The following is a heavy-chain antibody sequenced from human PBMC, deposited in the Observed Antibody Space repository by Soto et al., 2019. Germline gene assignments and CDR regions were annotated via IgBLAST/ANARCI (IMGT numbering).Heavy chain of an antibody. CDR1: GFTFVNYW. Sequence: DLVESGGGSVQPGGSLRLSCVASGFTFVNYWMNWVRQAPGKGLEWVANINVDGSEKYCVDSVRGRFTISRDNAKNSLYLQMNSLRAEDTAVYYCARDIMGGAFDIWGQGTMVTVSS. CDR2: INVDGSEK. D-gene: IGHD2-8*01. J-gene: IGHJ3*02. CDR3: ARDIMGGAFDI. V-gene: IGHV3-7*05.